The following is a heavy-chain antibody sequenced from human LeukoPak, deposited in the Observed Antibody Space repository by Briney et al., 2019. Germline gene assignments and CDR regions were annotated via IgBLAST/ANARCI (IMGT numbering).Heavy chain of an antibody. CDR2: IKSKTDGGTI. D-gene: IGHD3-9*01. Sequence: PGGSLRLSCAASGFTFSNAWMSWVRQAPGKGLEWVGRIKSKTDGGTIDYAAPVKGRFTISRDDSKNTLYLQMNSLKTEDTAVYYCTTDRDPGWRYFDWLLLYYYGMDVWGQGTTVTVSS. CDR1: GFTFSNAW. J-gene: IGHJ6*02. V-gene: IGHV3-15*01. CDR3: TTDRDPGWRYFDWLLLYYYGMDV.